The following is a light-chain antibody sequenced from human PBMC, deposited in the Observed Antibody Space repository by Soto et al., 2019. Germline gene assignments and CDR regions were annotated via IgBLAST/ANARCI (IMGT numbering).Light chain of an antibody. V-gene: IGKV3-15*01. CDR2: NAL. Sequence: ELVMTQSPATLAVSPGDTATLSCRASQSLGGNLAWYQQKPGQAPRLLIYNALTRATGIPARFSGSGSGTEFTLTISSLQSEDFAVYYCQQYNNWPPWTFGQGTKVDIK. CDR1: QSLGGN. J-gene: IGKJ1*01. CDR3: QQYNNWPPWT.